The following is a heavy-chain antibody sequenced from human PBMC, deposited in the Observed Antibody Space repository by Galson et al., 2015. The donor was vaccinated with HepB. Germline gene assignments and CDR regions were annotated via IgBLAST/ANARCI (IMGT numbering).Heavy chain of an antibody. V-gene: IGHV2-5*02. Sequence: PALVKPTQTLTLTCTFSGFSLTTNDVAVGWIRQPPGKALEWLAVIYWDDYKRYSPSLKTRLTITKDTSKNLVYLTMTNLDPVDTATYYCGYRRNVKTDEFFNHWGQGTLVTVSP. J-gene: IGHJ1*01. CDR1: GFSLTTNDVA. D-gene: IGHD3-10*01. CDR2: IYWDDYK. CDR3: GYRRNVKTDEFFNH.